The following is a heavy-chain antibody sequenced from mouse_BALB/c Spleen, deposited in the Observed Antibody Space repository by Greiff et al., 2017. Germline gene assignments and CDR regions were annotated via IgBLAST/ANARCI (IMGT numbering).Heavy chain of an antibody. CDR1: GFNIKDTY. Sequence: EVQLQQSGAELVKPGASVKLSCTASGFNIKDTYMHWVKQRPEQGLEWIGRIDPANGNTKYDPKFQGKATITADTSSNTAYLQLSSLTSEDTAVYYCAKSKIGNYDYFDYWGQGTTLTVSS. D-gene: IGHD2-1*01. J-gene: IGHJ2*01. V-gene: IGHV14-3*02. CDR3: AKSKIGNYDYFDY. CDR2: IDPANGNT.